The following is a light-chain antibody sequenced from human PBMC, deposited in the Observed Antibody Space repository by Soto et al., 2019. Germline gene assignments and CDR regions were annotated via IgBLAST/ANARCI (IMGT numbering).Light chain of an antibody. CDR3: QQYNKWPLWT. J-gene: IGKJ1*01. V-gene: IGKV3D-15*01. CDR2: GAS. Sequence: EIVMTQSPGTLSVSPGERATLSCRASQSVNSNLAWYQQKPGQAPRLLIYGASTRATGIPARFSGSGSGTEFTLTISSLQSADFAVYYCQQYNKWPLWTFGQGTKVEIK. CDR1: QSVNSN.